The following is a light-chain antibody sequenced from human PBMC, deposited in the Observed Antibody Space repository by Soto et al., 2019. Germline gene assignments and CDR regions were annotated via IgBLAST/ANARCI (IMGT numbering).Light chain of an antibody. Sequence: QSVLTQPASVSGYPGQSITISCSGTSSDVGGYNYVSWYQQHPGKAPKLVIYEVTNRPSGVSNRFSGSKSGNTASLTISGLQAEDEADYYCSSYTSSSTYVFGTGTKVTV. V-gene: IGLV2-14*01. J-gene: IGLJ1*01. CDR3: SSYTSSSTYV. CDR1: SSDVGGYNY. CDR2: EVT.